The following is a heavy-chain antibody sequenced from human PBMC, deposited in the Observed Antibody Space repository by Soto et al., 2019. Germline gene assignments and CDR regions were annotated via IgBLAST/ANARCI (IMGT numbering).Heavy chain of an antibody. D-gene: IGHD4-4*01. J-gene: IGHJ4*01. CDR1: GFTFSSSA. V-gene: IGHV3-23*01. Sequence: EVQLLESGGGLVQPGGSLRLSCAASGFTFSSSAMSWVRQAPGKGLEWVSAISGSGGSTYYADSVKGRFTISRDKSKKPLCRQLNSMIAGDTAVYYCAIQSQYLDYWGPGTLVPVPS. CDR3: AIQSQYLDY. CDR2: ISGSGGST.